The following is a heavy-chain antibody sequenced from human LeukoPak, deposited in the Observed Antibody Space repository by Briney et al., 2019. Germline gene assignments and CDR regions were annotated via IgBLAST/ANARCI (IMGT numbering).Heavy chain of an antibody. CDR1: GGSFSGYY. V-gene: IGHV4-34*01. J-gene: IGHJ4*01. Sequence: TSETLSLTCAVYGGSFSGYYWSWIRQPPGKGLEWIGEINHSGSTNYNPSLKSRVTISVDTSKNQFSLKLSSVTAADTAVYYCARVGYSYGRGYGYWGQEPWSPSPQ. D-gene: IGHD5-18*01. CDR2: INHSGST. CDR3: ARVGYSYGRGYGY.